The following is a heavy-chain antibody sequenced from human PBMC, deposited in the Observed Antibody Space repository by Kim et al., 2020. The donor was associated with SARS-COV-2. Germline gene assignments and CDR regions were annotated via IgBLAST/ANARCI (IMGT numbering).Heavy chain of an antibody. D-gene: IGHD1-26*01. J-gene: IGHJ4*02. V-gene: IGHV1-18*01. CDR3: VRGHYGKIVGEY. CDR2: IDSDNGNT. CDR1: GYTFTDYG. Sequence: ASVKVSCKASGYTFTDYGFSWVRQAPGQGLEWMGWIDSDNGNTNYAQNLQGRVTMTADTSTSTAYMELMCLRSDDTAMYYCVRGHYGKIVGEYWGQGTLVTVSS.